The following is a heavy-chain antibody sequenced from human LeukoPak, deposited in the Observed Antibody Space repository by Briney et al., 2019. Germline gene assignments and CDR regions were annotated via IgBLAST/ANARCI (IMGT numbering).Heavy chain of an antibody. D-gene: IGHD5-18*01. CDR2: INSDGSST. V-gene: IGHV3-74*01. J-gene: IGHJ4*02. CDR1: GFSFGTYW. Sequence: PGGSLRLSCAASGFSFGTYWMHWVRQAPGKGLVWVSRINSDGSSTSYADSVKGRFTISRDNAKNTLSLQMNSLRAEDTAVYYCAVDPDRYSYSFFDYWGQGTLVTVSS. CDR3: AVDPDRYSYSFFDY.